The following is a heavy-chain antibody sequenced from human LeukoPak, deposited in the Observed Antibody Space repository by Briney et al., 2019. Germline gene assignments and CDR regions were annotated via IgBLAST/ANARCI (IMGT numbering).Heavy chain of an antibody. J-gene: IGHJ3*02. CDR2: ISYDGSNK. D-gene: IGHD1-14*01. CDR3: ATGTRPHHTGAYDAFDI. CDR1: GFTFSSYA. V-gene: IGHV3-30-3*01. Sequence: GRSLRLSCAASGFTFSSYAMHWVRQAPGKGLEWVAVISYDGSNKYYADSVKGRFTISRDNSKNTLYLQMNSLRFEDTAVYYCATGTRPHHTGAYDAFDIWGQGTMVTVSS.